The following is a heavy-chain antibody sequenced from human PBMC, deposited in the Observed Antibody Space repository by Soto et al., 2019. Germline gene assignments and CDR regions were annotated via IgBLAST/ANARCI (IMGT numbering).Heavy chain of an antibody. V-gene: IGHV4-61*01. CDR1: GGSVSSGSYY. CDR2: INHSGST. Sequence: QVQLQESGPGLVKPSETLSLTCTVSGGSVSSGSYYWSWIRQPPGKGLEWIGEINHSGSTNYNPSLKSRVTISVDTSKNQFSLKLSSVTAADTAVYYCARKPLMVTRWFDPWGQGTLVTVSS. J-gene: IGHJ5*02. D-gene: IGHD5-18*01. CDR3: ARKPLMVTRWFDP.